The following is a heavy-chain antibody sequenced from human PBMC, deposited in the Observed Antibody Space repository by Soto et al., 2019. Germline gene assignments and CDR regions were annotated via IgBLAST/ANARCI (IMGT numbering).Heavy chain of an antibody. J-gene: IGHJ4*02. V-gene: IGHV4-59*01. D-gene: IGHD1-1*01. CDR2: IYYSGST. CDR3: ARDLRNWNDDRYFDY. CDR1: GGSIRGYY. Sequence: SETLCLTCTVAGGSIRGYYWSWIRQPPGKGLEWIGYIYYSGSTNYNPSLKSRVTISVDTSKNQFSLKLSSVTAADTAVYYCARDLRNWNDDRYFDYWGQGTLVTVSS.